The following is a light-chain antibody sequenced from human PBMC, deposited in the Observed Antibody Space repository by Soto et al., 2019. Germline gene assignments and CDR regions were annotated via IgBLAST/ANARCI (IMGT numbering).Light chain of an antibody. V-gene: IGLV4-69*01. CDR2: LNSDGSH. J-gene: IGLJ1*01. CDR1: SGHSSYA. CDR3: QTWGTGIHYV. Sequence: QTVVTQSPSASASLGASVKLTCTLNSGHSSYAIAWHQQQPEKGPRYLMKLNSDGSHSKGDGIPDRFSGSSSGAERYLTISSLQSEDEADYYCQTWGTGIHYVFGTGTKLTVL.